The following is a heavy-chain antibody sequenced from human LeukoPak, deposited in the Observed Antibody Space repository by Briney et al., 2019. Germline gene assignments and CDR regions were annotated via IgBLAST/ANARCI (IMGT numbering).Heavy chain of an antibody. CDR1: GFTFSSYA. V-gene: IGHV3-30-3*01. J-gene: IGHJ5*02. D-gene: IGHD3-10*01. CDR2: ISYDGSNK. Sequence: GGSLTLSCVASGFTFSSYAMHWVRQAPGKGLEWVAVISYDGSNKYYADSVKGRFTISRDNSKNTLYLQMNSLRAEDTAAYYCALETSMVRGKGWFDPWGQGTLVTVSS. CDR3: ALETSMVRGKGWFDP.